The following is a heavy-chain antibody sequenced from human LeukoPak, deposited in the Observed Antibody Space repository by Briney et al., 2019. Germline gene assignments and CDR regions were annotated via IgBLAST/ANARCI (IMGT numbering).Heavy chain of an antibody. CDR2: IYYSGST. V-gene: IGHV4-30-4*08. CDR1: GGSINNGDYY. Sequence: SQTLSLTCTVSGGSINNGDYYWSWIRQPRGKGLEWVGYIYYSGSTYYISSLKRRVTISVDTSKNQFSLKLTSVTAADTAVYYCARNYFFSMDVWGKGTTVTVSS. CDR3: ARNYFFSMDV. J-gene: IGHJ6*03.